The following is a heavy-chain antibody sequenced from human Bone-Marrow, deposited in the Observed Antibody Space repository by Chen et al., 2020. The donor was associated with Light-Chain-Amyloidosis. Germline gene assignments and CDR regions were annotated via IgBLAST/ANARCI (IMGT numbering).Heavy chain of an antibody. V-gene: IGHV4-61*02. CDR2: IYTSGNT. CDR1: GASMTNGSHY. J-gene: IGHJ6*03. Sequence: GSGPGLVKPSQTLSLTCSVSGASMTNGSHYWSWIRLPAGKGLEWIGRIYTSGNTNYSPSVKSRVTISVDTSKNQFSLKLNSVTAADTAVYYCAREGTAMGRGQFLNFFYYMDVWGKGTTVTVSS. D-gene: IGHD5-18*01. CDR3: AREGTAMGRGQFLNFFYYMDV.